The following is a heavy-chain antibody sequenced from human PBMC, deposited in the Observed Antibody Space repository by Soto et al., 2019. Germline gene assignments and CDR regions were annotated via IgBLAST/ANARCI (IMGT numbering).Heavy chain of an antibody. J-gene: IGHJ4*02. D-gene: IGHD4-17*01. CDR1: GFTFSSYG. CDR2: IWYDGKDK. V-gene: IGHV3-33*01. Sequence: QVQLMESGGGVVQPGRSLRLSCAASGFTFSSYGMHWVRQAPGKGLEWVAVIWYDGKDKYYADSVKGRFTISRDNSKNTLYLQMNSPRAEDTALYYCARDRDTYGDYPFDYWGQGTLVTVSS. CDR3: ARDRDTYGDYPFDY.